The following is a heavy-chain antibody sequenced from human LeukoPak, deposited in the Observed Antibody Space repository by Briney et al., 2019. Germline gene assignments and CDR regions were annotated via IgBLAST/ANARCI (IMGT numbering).Heavy chain of an antibody. CDR3: ARGRVDGYNRGHKPEPFDY. Sequence: SVKVSCKASGGTFSSYAISWVRQAPGQGLEWMGRIIPILGIANYAQKFQGRVTITADKSTSTAYMELSSLRSEDTAVYYCARGRVDGYNRGHKPEPFDYWGQGTLVTVSS. CDR1: GGTFSSYA. CDR2: IIPILGIA. J-gene: IGHJ4*02. V-gene: IGHV1-69*04. D-gene: IGHD5-24*01.